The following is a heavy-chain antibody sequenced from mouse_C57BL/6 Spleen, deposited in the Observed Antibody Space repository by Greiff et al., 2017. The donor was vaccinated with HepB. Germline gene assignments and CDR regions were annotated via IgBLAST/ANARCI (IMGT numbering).Heavy chain of an antibody. D-gene: IGHD1-1*01. CDR2: IYPGSGST. Sequence: QVQLKQPGAELVKPGASVKMSCKASGYTFTSYWITWVKQRPGQGLEWIGDIYPGSGSTNYNEKFKSKATLTVDTSSSTAYMQLSSLTSEDSAVYYCARDTTVVATNWYFDVWGTGTTVTVSS. V-gene: IGHV1-55*01. CDR1: GYTFTSYW. CDR3: ARDTTVVATNWYFDV. J-gene: IGHJ1*03.